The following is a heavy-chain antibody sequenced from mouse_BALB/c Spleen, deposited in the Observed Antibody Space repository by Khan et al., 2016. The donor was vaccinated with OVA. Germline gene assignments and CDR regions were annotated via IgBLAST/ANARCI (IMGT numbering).Heavy chain of an antibody. CDR3: ARKSDRYDFTD. D-gene: IGHD2-12*01. CDR1: GFSLTTYG. Sequence: VWLQQSGPGLVQPSQSLSITCTVSGFSLTTYGIHWVRQSPGTSLAWLGVIWTGGNKDYNAPFISRLRLTNYNSNRLVFFTMTSLQAHDSAISYRARKSDRYDFTDWGQGTLVTVSA. CDR2: IWTGGNK. V-gene: IGHV2-2*01. J-gene: IGHJ3*01.